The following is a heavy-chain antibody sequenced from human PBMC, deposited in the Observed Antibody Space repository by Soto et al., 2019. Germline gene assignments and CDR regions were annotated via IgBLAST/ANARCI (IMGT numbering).Heavy chain of an antibody. Sequence: PSETLSLTCTVSGGSISSPHDYWAWIRQSPGRGLEWIASIYYSGSTYYNPSLKSRITISVDTSKNQFSLTLSSVTAADTAVYYCARGRGQKQWLPRILMDVWGQGTTVTVSS. CDR3: ARGRGQKQWLPRILMDV. CDR2: IYYSGST. CDR1: GGSISSPHDY. J-gene: IGHJ6*02. D-gene: IGHD6-19*01. V-gene: IGHV4-39*02.